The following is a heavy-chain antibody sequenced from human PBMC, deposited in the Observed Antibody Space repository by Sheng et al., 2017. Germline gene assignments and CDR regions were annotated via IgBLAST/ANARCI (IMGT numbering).Heavy chain of an antibody. J-gene: IGHJ4*01. CDR2: ISFYGGRI. CDR3: TNHLAVVGRELLYFDS. V-gene: IGHV3-23*01. Sequence: EVQLLESGGGLVQPGGSLRLSCTASGFTFLNYALTWVHQAPGKGLEWVSSISFYGGRINYADSVKGRFTISRDNSKKMVFLQMSSLGVEDTAIYYCTNHLAVVGRELLYFDSWGQGTLVTSPQ. D-gene: IGHD6-19*01. CDR1: GFTFLNYA.